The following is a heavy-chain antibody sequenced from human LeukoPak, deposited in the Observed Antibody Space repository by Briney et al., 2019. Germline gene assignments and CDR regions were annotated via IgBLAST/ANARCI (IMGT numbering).Heavy chain of an antibody. CDR3: AKDSSVTRGFDY. CDR1: RFTFSSYG. D-gene: IGHD4-17*01. Sequence: GGSLRLSCAASRFTFSSYGMHWVRQAPGKGLEWVAVISYDGSNKYYADSVKGRFTISRDNSKDTLYLQMNSLRAEDTAVYYCAKDSSVTRGFDYWGQGTLVTVSS. V-gene: IGHV3-30*18. CDR2: ISYDGSNK. J-gene: IGHJ4*02.